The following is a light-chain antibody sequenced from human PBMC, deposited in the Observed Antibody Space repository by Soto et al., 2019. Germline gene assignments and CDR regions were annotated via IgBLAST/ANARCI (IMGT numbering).Light chain of an antibody. Sequence: EIVLTQSPATLSVSPGERATLSCRASQSVSSNLAWYQQKPGQTPRLLVYSASSRATGIPARFSGSGSGTDFTLTISSLQSEDFAIYYCQQYYDCRWTFGQGTKVEIK. CDR2: SAS. CDR3: QQYYDCRWT. CDR1: QSVSSN. J-gene: IGKJ1*01. V-gene: IGKV3-15*01.